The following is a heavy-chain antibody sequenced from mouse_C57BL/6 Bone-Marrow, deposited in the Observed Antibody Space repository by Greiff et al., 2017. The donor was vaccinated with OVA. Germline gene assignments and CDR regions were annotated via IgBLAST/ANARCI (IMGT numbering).Heavy chain of an antibody. CDR3: ARDPIYYYGSSYVGTTFDY. Sequence: QVQLKQPGAELVKPGASVKLSCKASGYTFTSYWMQWVKQRPGQGLEWIGEIDPSDSYTNYNQKFKGKATLTVDTSSSTAYMQLSSLTSEDSAVYYCARDPIYYYGSSYVGTTFDYWGQGTTLTVSS. D-gene: IGHD1-1*01. CDR1: GYTFTSYW. J-gene: IGHJ2*01. V-gene: IGHV1-50*01. CDR2: IDPSDSYT.